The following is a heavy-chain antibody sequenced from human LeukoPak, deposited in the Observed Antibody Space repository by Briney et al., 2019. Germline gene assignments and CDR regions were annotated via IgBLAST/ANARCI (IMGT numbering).Heavy chain of an antibody. CDR2: INHSGST. D-gene: IGHD6-13*01. CDR1: GGSFSGYY. Sequence: SETLSLTCAVYGGSFSGYYWSWIRQPPGKGLEWIGEINHSGSTNYNPSLKSRVTISVNTSKNQFSLKLSSVTAADTAVYYCARGKGGSWHPPFDYWGQGTLVTVSS. J-gene: IGHJ4*02. V-gene: IGHV4-34*01. CDR3: ARGKGGSWHPPFDY.